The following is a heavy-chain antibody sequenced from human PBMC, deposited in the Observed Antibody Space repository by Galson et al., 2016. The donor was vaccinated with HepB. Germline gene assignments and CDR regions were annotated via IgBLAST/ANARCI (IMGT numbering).Heavy chain of an antibody. J-gene: IGHJ3*02. D-gene: IGHD5-12*01. CDR1: GYTLTELS. CDR3: ATDMRSGIVATISYAFDI. CDR2: FDPEDGET. V-gene: IGHV1-24*01. Sequence: SVKVSCKVSGYTLTELSMHWVRQAPGKGLEWMGGFDPEDGETIYAQKFQGRVTMTEDTSTDTAYMELSSLRSEDTAVYYCATDMRSGIVATISYAFDIWGQGTIVTVSS.